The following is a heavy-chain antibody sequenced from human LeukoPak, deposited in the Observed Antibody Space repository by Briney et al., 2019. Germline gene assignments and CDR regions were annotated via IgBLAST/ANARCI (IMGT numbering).Heavy chain of an antibody. CDR2: ISYDGSNK. Sequence: GGSLRLSCAAAGFTFSSYWMSWVSQAPGKGLEWVAVISYDGSNKYYADSVKGRFTISRDNSKNTLYLQMNSLRAEDTAVYYCARGYYGSGNNWFDPWGQGTLVTVSS. CDR1: GFTFSSYW. CDR3: ARGYYGSGNNWFDP. D-gene: IGHD3-10*01. J-gene: IGHJ5*02. V-gene: IGHV3-30-3*01.